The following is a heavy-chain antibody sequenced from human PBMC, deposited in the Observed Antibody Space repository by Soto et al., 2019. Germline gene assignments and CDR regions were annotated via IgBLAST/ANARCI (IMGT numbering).Heavy chain of an antibody. V-gene: IGHV1-69*01. Sequence: QVQVVQSGAEVKKPGSSVKVSCKASGGTFSSYALSWVRQAPGQGLEWMGGIIHIFGTANYAQKFQGRVTITADESTSTAYMELSSLRSDDTAVYYCATHPGPYYYGSGTPGSGYFQHWGQGTLVTVSS. CDR2: IIHIFGTA. CDR1: GGTFSSYA. CDR3: ATHPGPYYYGSGTPGSGYFQH. J-gene: IGHJ1*01. D-gene: IGHD3-10*01.